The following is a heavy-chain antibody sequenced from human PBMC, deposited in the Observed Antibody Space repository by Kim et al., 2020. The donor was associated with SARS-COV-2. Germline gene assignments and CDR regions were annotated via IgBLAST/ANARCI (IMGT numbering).Heavy chain of an antibody. CDR3: ARGVFYSSSWYV. J-gene: IGHJ4*02. Sequence: SETLSLTCAVYGGSFSGYYWSWILQPPGKGLEWIGEINHSGSTNYNPSLKSRVTISVDTSKNQFSLKLSSVTAADTAVYYCARGVFYSSSWYVWGQGTLVTVSS. CDR2: INHSGST. D-gene: IGHD6-13*01. V-gene: IGHV4-34*01. CDR1: GGSFSGYY.